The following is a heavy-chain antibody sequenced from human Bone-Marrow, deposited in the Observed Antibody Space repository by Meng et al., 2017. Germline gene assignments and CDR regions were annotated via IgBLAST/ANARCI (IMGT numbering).Heavy chain of an antibody. Sequence: GESLKISCATSGFTFSNYWMSWVRQAPGKGLEWVANIKQDGSEKYYVDSVKGRFTISRDNAKNSLYLQMNSLRADDTAVYFCTRDQFYYDSSGFDVDYWGQGTLVTVSS. J-gene: IGHJ4*02. CDR1: GFTFSNYW. V-gene: IGHV3-7*01. CDR3: TRDQFYYDSSGFDVDY. D-gene: IGHD3-22*01. CDR2: IKQDGSEK.